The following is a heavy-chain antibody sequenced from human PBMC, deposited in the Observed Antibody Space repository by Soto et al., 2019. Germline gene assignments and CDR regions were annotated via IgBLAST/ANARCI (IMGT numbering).Heavy chain of an antibody. Sequence: QVQLVESGGGAVQPGRSLRLSCAASGFTLSTYGMHWVRQAPGKGLEWVAFIWYDGSKKYYAYPVKGRFTISRDNSKNVMSLQMHSLRADDMAVYYCAPVPSTAMINKIDYWGKGSLVTVSS. CDR1: GFTLSTYG. V-gene: IGHV3-33*03. D-gene: IGHD5-18*01. CDR3: APVPSTAMINKIDY. CDR2: IWYDGSKK. J-gene: IGHJ4*02.